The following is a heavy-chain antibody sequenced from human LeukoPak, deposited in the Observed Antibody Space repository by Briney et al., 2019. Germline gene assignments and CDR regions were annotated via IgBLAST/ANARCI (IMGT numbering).Heavy chain of an antibody. CDR3: AKVVQYSSGWSPFDY. J-gene: IGHJ4*02. CDR2: ISTDGSST. Sequence: GGSLRLSCEASGFTFSSYWMHWFRQAPGKGLVWVSRISTDGSSTTYADSVRGRFTISRDNAKNTLYLQMNSLRAEDTAVYYCAKVVQYSSGWSPFDYWGQGTLVTVSS. V-gene: IGHV3-74*03. CDR1: GFTFSSYW. D-gene: IGHD6-19*01.